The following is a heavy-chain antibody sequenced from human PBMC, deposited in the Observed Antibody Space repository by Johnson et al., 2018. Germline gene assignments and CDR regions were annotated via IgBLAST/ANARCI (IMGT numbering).Heavy chain of an antibody. Sequence: VQLVETGGGLVKPGGSLRLSCAASGFTFSSYSMNWVRQAPGQGLEWVSSISSSSRYLYYAASAKGRFTIPRTNAKNSLDLQMNSLRAEDTAVSYFARERRRITMIVVVKASHGAFVIWGQGKRGTVSS. V-gene: IGHV3-21*01. CDR1: GFTFSSYS. CDR2: ISSSSRYL. CDR3: ARERRRITMIVVVKASHGAFVI. J-gene: IGHJ3*02. D-gene: IGHD3-22*01.